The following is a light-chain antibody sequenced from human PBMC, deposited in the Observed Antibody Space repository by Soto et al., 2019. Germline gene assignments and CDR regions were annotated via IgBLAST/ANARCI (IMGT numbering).Light chain of an antibody. J-gene: IGKJ1*01. CDR1: QSVATN. Sequence: EAVLTQSPATLSVSPGXRATLSCRASQSVATNVAWYQQRPGQAPRLLIYGASKRAIGLPARFSGSGSGTEFTLTITSLQSEDFAVYYCQQYNNWPQTFSQGTKVDIK. V-gene: IGKV3-15*01. CDR3: QQYNNWPQT. CDR2: GAS.